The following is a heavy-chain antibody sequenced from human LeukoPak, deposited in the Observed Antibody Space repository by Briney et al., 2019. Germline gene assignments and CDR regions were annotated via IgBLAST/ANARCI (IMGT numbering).Heavy chain of an antibody. D-gene: IGHD5-12*01. V-gene: IGHV4-39*01. CDR2: IYYTGDT. J-gene: IGHJ4*02. CDR1: GGSISSSSSYY. CDR3: ARLRGYTDGNPGY. Sequence: PSETLPLTCTVSGGSISSSSSYYWGWIRQPPGKGLEWIGSIYYTGDTYYNSSLKSRVTISVDTSKNQFSLKLSSVTAADTALYYCARLRGYTDGNPGYWGQGSLVTVSS.